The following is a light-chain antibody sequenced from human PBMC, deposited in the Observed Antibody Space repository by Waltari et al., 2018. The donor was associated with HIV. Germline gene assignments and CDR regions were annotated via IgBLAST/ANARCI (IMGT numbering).Light chain of an antibody. CDR1: SRDFGNYNL. V-gene: IGLV2-23*02. CDR2: EVI. CDR3: CSYAGGPAWS. J-gene: IGLJ3*02. Sequence: QSALTQPASVSASPGQSIAISCTGISRDFGNYNLVSWFQHHPGKAPKLMIYEVIKRPSGVSDRFSGSRSGNTASLIISGLQAEDDADYYCCSYAGGPAWSFGGGTRLTVL.